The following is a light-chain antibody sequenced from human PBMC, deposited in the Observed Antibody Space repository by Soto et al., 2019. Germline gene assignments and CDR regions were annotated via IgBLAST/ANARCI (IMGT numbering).Light chain of an antibody. J-gene: IGKJ1*01. V-gene: IGKV3-15*01. Sequence: EIVMTQSPASLSVSPWERATLSCRANQSISTYLAWYQQKPGQAPRLLIYGASTRATGIPVRFSGSGSGTEFTLTISSLQSEAFAVYDCQQYNNWPPGTFGQGTKVDIK. CDR2: GAS. CDR1: QSISTY. CDR3: QQYNNWPPGT.